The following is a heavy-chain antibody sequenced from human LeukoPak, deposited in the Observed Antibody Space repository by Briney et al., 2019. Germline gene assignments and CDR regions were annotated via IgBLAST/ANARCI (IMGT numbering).Heavy chain of an antibody. V-gene: IGHV4-34*01. J-gene: IGHJ4*02. CDR3: ARSGYYYMSRYFDY. CDR2: INHSGST. D-gene: IGHD3-22*01. CDR1: GGSFSGYY. Sequence: SETLSLTCAVYGGSFSGYYWSWIRQPPGKGLEWIGEINHSGSTNYNPSLKSRVTISVDTSKNQFSLKLGSVTAADTAVYYCARSGYYYMSRYFDYWGQGTLVTVSS.